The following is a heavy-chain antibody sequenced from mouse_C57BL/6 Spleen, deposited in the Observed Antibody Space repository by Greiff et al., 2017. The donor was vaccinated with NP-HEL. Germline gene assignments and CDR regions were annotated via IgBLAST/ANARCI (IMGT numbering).Heavy chain of an antibody. CDR3: AILYGNYEDYAMDY. D-gene: IGHD2-1*01. V-gene: IGHV5-16*01. CDR1: GFTFSDYY. CDR2: INYDGSST. Sequence: EVQLVESEGGLVQPGSSMKLSCTASGFTFSDYYMAWVRQVPEKGLEWVANINYDGSSTYYLDSLKSRFIISRDNAKNILYLQMSSLKSEDTATYYCAILYGNYEDYAMDYWGQGTSVTVSS. J-gene: IGHJ4*01.